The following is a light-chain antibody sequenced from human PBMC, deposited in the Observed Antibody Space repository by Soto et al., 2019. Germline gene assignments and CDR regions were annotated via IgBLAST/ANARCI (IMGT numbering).Light chain of an antibody. CDR1: SSNIGSST. CDR2: NNN. V-gene: IGLV1-44*01. CDR3: AVLDDSLDVLI. Sequence: QSVLTQPPSASGTPGQRVTVSCSGSSSNIGSSTVNWYQHLPGTAPKLLIYNNNQRPSGVPDRFSGSKSGTSASLAISGLQSEDEADYFCAVLDDSLDVLIFGGGTKLTVL. J-gene: IGLJ2*01.